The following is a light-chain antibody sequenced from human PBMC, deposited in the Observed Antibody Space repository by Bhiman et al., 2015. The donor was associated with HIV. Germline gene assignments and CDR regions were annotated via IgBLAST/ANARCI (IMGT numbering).Light chain of an antibody. CDR3: SSYTTSSTYV. J-gene: IGLJ1*01. CDR2: DVS. CDR1: SSDVGGYNY. V-gene: IGLV2-14*03. Sequence: QSALTQPASVSGSPGQSITISCTGTSSDVGGYNYVFWYQQYPGKAPKLMIYDVSNRPSGVPNRFSGSKSDNTASLTISGLQAEDEADYYCSSYTTSSTYVFGTGTKVTVL.